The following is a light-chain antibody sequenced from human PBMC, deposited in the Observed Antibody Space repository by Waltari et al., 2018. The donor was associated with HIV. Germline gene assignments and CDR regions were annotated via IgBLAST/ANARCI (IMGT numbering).Light chain of an antibody. CDR3: RSYTATTAIL. J-gene: IGLJ3*02. V-gene: IGLV2-14*01. CDR2: EVT. CDR1: NSDVGGYGY. Sequence: QSVLTPPASVSGSPGQSITISCTGTNSDVGGYGYVSWYQQHPGKAPKLLIYEVTHRPSGMSSRFSGSKSGNTASMTISGLQAEDEADYYCRSYTATTAILFGGGTKVTVL.